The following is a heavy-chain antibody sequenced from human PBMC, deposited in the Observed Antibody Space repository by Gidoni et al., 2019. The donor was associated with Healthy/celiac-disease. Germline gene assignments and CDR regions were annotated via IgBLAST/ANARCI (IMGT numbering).Heavy chain of an antibody. V-gene: IGHV3-73*02. CDR3: TSPPDYGDYLDAFDI. J-gene: IGHJ3*02. Sequence: EVQLVESGGGLVQPGGSLKLSCAASGFTFSGSAMHWVRQASGNGLEWVGRIRSKANSYATAYAASVKGRFTISRDDSKNTAYLQMNSLKTEDTAVYYCTSPPDYGDYLDAFDIWGQGTMVTVSS. CDR1: GFTFSGSA. D-gene: IGHD4-17*01. CDR2: IRSKANSYAT.